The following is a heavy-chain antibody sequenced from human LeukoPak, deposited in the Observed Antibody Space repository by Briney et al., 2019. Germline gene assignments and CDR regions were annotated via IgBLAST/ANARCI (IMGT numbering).Heavy chain of an antibody. Sequence: SETLSLTCTVSGGSISSYYWSWIRQPPGKGLEWIGYIYYSGSTNYNPSLKSRVTISVDTSKNQFSLKLSSVTAADTAVYYCARGLRGYSGHDPFAYDDYWGQGTLVTVSS. CDR3: ARGLRGYSGHDPFAYDDY. D-gene: IGHD5-12*01. V-gene: IGHV4-59*01. CDR2: IYYSGST. CDR1: GGSISSYY. J-gene: IGHJ4*02.